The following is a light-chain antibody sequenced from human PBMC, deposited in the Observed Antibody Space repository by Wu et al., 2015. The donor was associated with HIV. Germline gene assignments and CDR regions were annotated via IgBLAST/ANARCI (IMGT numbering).Light chain of an antibody. CDR1: RSINSL. CDR3: QQHTNWPLT. Sequence: EVVLSQSPATQSLSPGERATLSCRASRSINSLLAWYQQKPGQAPRPLIYAASLRASGIPARFSGRGSGTDFTLTINSLEPEDSAVYYCQQHTNWPLTFGQGTRLEIK. J-gene: IGKJ5*01. V-gene: IGKV3-11*01. CDR2: AAS.